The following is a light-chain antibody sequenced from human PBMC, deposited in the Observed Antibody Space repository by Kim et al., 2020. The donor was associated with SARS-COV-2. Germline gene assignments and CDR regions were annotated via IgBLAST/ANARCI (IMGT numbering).Light chain of an antibody. CDR1: SIDVGHYNY. CDR2: DVS. V-gene: IGLV2-11*01. Sequence: GQSVTISCTGTSIDVGHYNYVSWYQQHPGKAPKFMIYDVSKRPSGVPDRFSGSKSGNTASLTISGLQAEDEADYYCCSYAGSYTVVFGGGTQLTVL. CDR3: CSYAGSYTVV. J-gene: IGLJ2*01.